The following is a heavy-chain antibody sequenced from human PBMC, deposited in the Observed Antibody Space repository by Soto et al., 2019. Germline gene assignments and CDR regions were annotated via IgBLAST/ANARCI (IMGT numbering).Heavy chain of an antibody. V-gene: IGHV3-9*01. CDR1: GFTFNNYA. J-gene: IGHJ3*01. Sequence: EVQLVESGGGLVQPGGSLRLSCAASGFTFNNYAMHWVRLAPGKGLEWVSGISWNSRTVGYADSLKGRFTISRDNAKNSLYLQMNNLRAEDTALYYCAKDLTPGDVAFDVWGQGTLVTVSS. D-gene: IGHD3-9*01. CDR3: AKDLTPGDVAFDV. CDR2: ISWNSRTV.